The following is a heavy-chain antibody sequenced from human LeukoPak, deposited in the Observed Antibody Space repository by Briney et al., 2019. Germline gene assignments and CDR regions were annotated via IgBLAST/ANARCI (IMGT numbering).Heavy chain of an antibody. D-gene: IGHD4-23*01. CDR2: IKQDGSEK. V-gene: IGHV3-7*01. CDR1: GFTFSSYW. CDR3: VRDAGGDDAFDI. J-gene: IGHJ3*02. Sequence: GGSLRLSCAASGFTFSSYWMSWVRQAPGKGLERVANIKQDGSEKYYVDSVKGRFTISRDNAKNSLYLQMNSLRAEDTAVYYCVRDAGGDDAFDIWGQGTMVTVSS.